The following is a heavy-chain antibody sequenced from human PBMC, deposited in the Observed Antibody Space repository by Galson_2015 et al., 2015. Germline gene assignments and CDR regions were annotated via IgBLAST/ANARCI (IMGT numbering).Heavy chain of an antibody. CDR3: AREGCSGGSCYGTIDY. J-gene: IGHJ4*02. Sequence: ETLSLTCTVSGYSISSGYYWGWIRQPPGKGLEWIGSISHSGSTDYNPSLMSRVTISVDTSKNQFSLKLSSVTAADTAVYYCAREGCSGGSCYGTIDYWGQGTLDTVSS. CDR1: GYSISSGYY. CDR2: ISHSGST. D-gene: IGHD2-15*01. V-gene: IGHV4-38-2*02.